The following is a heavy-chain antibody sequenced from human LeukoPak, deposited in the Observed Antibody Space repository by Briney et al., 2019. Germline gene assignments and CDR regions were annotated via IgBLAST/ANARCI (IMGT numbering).Heavy chain of an antibody. V-gene: IGHV1-69-2*01. Sequence: ASVKVSCKVSGYTFTDYYMHWVQQAPGKGLEWMGLVDPEDGETIYAEKFQGRVTITADTSTDTAYMELSSLRSEDTAVYYCAMRYDFWSGYYPDYWGQGTLVTVSS. J-gene: IGHJ4*02. CDR3: AMRYDFWSGYYPDY. CDR1: GYTFTDYY. CDR2: VDPEDGET. D-gene: IGHD3-3*01.